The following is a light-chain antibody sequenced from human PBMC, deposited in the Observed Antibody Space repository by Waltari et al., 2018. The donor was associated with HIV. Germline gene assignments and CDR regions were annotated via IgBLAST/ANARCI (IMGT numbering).Light chain of an antibody. V-gene: IGLV2-23*02. J-gene: IGLJ2*01. CDR3: CAYAGSTTYVI. CDR2: EVS. CDR1: SSDVGGYNL. Sequence: QSALTQPASVSGSPGQSITISCTGTSSDVGGYNLVSWYQQHPGKAPKLMIYEVSKRPSGVSNRFSCSKAGNTASRTISGLQAEDEAEYYCCAYAGSTTYVIFGGGTKLTVL.